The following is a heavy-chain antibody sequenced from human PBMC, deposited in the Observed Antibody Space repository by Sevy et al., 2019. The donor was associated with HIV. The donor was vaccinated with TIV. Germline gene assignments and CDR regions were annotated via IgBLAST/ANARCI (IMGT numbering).Heavy chain of an antibody. CDR3: GGLIAARHGSFYYGMDV. D-gene: IGHD6-6*01. Sequence: SETLSLTCAVYGGSFSGYYWSWIRQPPGKGLEWIGEINLSGSTNYNPSLKSRVTISLDTSKNQFSLTLTSVTAAETALYYCGGLIAARHGSFYYGMDVWGQGTTVTVSS. J-gene: IGHJ6*02. CDR1: GGSFSGYY. V-gene: IGHV4-34*01. CDR2: INLSGST.